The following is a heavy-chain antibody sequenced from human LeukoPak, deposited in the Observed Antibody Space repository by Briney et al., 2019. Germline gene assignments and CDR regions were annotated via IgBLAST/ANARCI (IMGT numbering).Heavy chain of an antibody. CDR3: ARDISGYYSHFDY. V-gene: IGHV4-34*01. CDR1: GGSFSGYY. CDR2: INHSGST. J-gene: IGHJ4*02. D-gene: IGHD3-22*01. Sequence: PSETLSLTCAVYGGSFSGYYWSWIRQPPGKGLEWIGEINHSGSTKYNPSLKSRVTISVDTSKNQFSLKLSSVTAADTAVYYCARDISGYYSHFDYWGQGTLVTVSS.